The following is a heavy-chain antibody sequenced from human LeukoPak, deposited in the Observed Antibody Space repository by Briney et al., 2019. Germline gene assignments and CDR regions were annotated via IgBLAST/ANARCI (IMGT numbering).Heavy chain of an antibody. CDR2: IFFSGST. Sequence: SETLSLTCTVSGGSISGYYWNWIRQPPGKGLVWIAYIFFSGSTNYKPSLKSRVTISVDTSKNTFSLKMSTVTAADTAVYYCARGYRDYFNYWGQGTLVTVSS. V-gene: IGHV4-59*08. CDR1: GGSISGYY. CDR3: ARGYRDYFNY. D-gene: IGHD5-12*01. J-gene: IGHJ4*02.